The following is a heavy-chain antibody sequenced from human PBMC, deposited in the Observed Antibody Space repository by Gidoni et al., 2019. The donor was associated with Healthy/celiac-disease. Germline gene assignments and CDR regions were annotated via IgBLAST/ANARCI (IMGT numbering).Heavy chain of an antibody. J-gene: IGHJ5*02. CDR1: GYTFTSYD. CDR3: ARGPPYSSSWYVGDWFDP. D-gene: IGHD6-13*01. Sequence: QVQLVQSGAEVKKPGASVKVSCKASGYTFTSYDINWVRQATGQGLEWMGWMNPNSGNTGYAQKFQGRVTMTRNTSISTAYMELSSLRSEDTAVYYCARGPPYSSSWYVGDWFDPWGQGTLVTVSS. CDR2: MNPNSGNT. V-gene: IGHV1-8*01.